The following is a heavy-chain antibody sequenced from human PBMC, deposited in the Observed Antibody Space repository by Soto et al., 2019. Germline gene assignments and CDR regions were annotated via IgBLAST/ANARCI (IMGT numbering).Heavy chain of an antibody. V-gene: IGHV4-30-2*01. Sequence: SETLSLTCAVSGGSISSGGYSWSWIRQPPGKGLEWIGYIYHSGSTYYNPSLKSRVTISVDRSKNQFSLKLSSVTAADTAVYYCARGTYSHIWGQGTMVTVSS. CDR1: GGSISSGGYS. J-gene: IGHJ3*02. CDR2: IYHSGST. CDR3: ARGTYSHI. D-gene: IGHD2-21*01.